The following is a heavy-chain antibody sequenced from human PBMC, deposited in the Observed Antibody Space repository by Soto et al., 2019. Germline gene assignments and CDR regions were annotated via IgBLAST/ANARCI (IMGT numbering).Heavy chain of an antibody. Sequence: SETLSLTCAVYGGSFSGYYWSWIRQPPGKGLEWIGEINHSGSTNYNPSLKSRVTISVDTSKNQFSLKLSSVTAADTAVHYCASCYYDSSGYYYTDCYYGMDVWGQGTTVTVSS. V-gene: IGHV4-34*01. J-gene: IGHJ6*02. CDR1: GGSFSGYY. D-gene: IGHD3-22*01. CDR3: ASCYYDSSGYYYTDCYYGMDV. CDR2: INHSGST.